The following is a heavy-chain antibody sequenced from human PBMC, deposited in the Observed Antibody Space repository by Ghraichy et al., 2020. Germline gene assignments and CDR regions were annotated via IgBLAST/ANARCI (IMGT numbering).Heavy chain of an antibody. V-gene: IGHV4-39*01. CDR1: GGSTSSSSYY. CDR3: ASSGSSLGEYYFDY. D-gene: IGHD1-26*01. J-gene: IGHJ4*01. Sequence: SETLSLTCTVSGGSTSSSSYYWGWIRQSPGKGLEWIGSIYYSGSTYYNPSLKSRVTISVDTAKNQFSLKVRSVTAADTAVYNCASSGSSLGEYYFDYWGQGTLVIVSS. CDR2: IYYSGST.